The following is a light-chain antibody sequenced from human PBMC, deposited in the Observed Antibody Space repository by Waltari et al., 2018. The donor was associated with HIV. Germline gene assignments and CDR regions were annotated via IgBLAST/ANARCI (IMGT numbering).Light chain of an antibody. CDR2: DNK. Sequence: QSLLTQPPSVSAAPGQKVTISCSGSTSNIGSNYVSWYEQFPGAAPKLLISDNKKRPSGIPDRFSGSKSGTSATLAITGLQTGDEADYYCATWDSSLNAVVFGGGTKLTVL. J-gene: IGLJ3*02. V-gene: IGLV1-51*01. CDR1: TSNIGSNY. CDR3: ATWDSSLNAVV.